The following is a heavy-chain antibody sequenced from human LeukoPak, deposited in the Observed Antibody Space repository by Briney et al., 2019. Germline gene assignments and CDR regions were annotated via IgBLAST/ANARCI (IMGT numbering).Heavy chain of an antibody. J-gene: IGHJ6*03. CDR2: ISWNSGSI. D-gene: IGHD5-18*01. V-gene: IGHV3-9*01. CDR1: GFTFDDYA. CDR3: AKGQHYYYYYMDV. Sequence: GRSLRLSCAASGFTFDDYAMHWVRQAPGKGLERVSGISWNSGSIGYADSVKGRFTISRDNAKNSLYLQMNSLRAEDTALYYCAKGQHYYYYYMDVGGKGTTVTVSS.